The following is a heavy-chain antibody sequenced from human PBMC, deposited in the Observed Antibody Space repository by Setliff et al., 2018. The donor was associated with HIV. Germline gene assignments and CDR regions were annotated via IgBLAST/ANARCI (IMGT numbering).Heavy chain of an antibody. D-gene: IGHD3-22*01. V-gene: IGHV3-7*01. CDR2: IKQDGSEK. J-gene: IGHJ6*02. Sequence: PGGSLRLSCAASGFTFSSYWMSWVRQAPGKGLEWVANIKQDGSEKYYVDSVKGRFTISRDNAKNSLYLQMNSLRAEDTAVYYCARGPRSFYYDSTGPYSYYYGMDVWGQGTTVTV. CDR3: ARGPRSFYYDSTGPYSYYYGMDV. CDR1: GFTFSSYW.